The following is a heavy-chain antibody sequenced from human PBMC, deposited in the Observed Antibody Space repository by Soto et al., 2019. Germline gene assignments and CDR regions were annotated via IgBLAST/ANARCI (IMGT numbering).Heavy chain of an antibody. CDR3: AREGLMGTFDY. V-gene: IGHV4-61*01. CDR1: GGSVSGGSYV. CDR2: FYYSGST. J-gene: IGHJ4*02. Sequence: QVQLQESGPGLVRPSETLSLTCTVSGGSVSGGSYVWSWVRQPPGTGLEWIGYFYYSGSTQYNPSLKSRVTILEDTSKNQFSLKLNSVTAADTAVYYCAREGLMGTFDYWGQGALVTVSS. D-gene: IGHD1-1*01.